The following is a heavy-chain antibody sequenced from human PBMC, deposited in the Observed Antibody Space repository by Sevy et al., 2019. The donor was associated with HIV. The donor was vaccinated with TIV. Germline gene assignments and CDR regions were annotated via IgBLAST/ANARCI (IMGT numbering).Heavy chain of an antibody. D-gene: IGHD6-19*01. J-gene: IGHJ2*01. CDR1: GGSISSSSYY. Sequence: SETLSLTCTISGGSISSSSYYWRWIRQPPGKGLEWLGSLYSTGATSYNPSLESRVTVSADTSRNRFYLKLDSVSAADTAVYYCATPLPSGWYEGTGGYFDLWGRCTLVTVSS. V-gene: IGHV4-39*01. CDR2: LYSTGAT. CDR3: ATPLPSGWYEGTGGYFDL.